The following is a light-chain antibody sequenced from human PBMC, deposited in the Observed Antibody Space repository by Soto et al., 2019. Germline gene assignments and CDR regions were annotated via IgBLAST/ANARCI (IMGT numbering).Light chain of an antibody. CDR1: SGDIGGHDY. CDR2: EVR. CDR3: GSYTSSSTQV. Sequence: QSALTQPASVSGSPGQSITISCTGTSGDIGGHDYVSWYQQHPGKAPKLMIYEVRNRPSGVSNRFSGSKSGNTASLTISGLQAADEADYYCGSYTSSSTQVFGPGTKLTVL. V-gene: IGLV2-14*01. J-gene: IGLJ1*01.